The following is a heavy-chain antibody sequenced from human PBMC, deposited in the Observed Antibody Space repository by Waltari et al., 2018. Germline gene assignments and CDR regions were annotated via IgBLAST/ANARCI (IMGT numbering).Heavy chain of an antibody. CDR2: INHSGST. Sequence: QVQLQQWGAGLLKPSETLSLTCAVYGGSFSPYFWSWIRQPPGKGLEWIGEINHSGSTNYNPSLESRLSLLIDTSKKQFSLRLTSVTAADTAVYYCARGWSGEYDNSAYPFDYWGPGTLVTVSS. CDR3: ARGWSGEYDNSAYPFDY. J-gene: IGHJ4*02. CDR1: GGSFSPYF. D-gene: IGHD3-22*01. V-gene: IGHV4-34*02.